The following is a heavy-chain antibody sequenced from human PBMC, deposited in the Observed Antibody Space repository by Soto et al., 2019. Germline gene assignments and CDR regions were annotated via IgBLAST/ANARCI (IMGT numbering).Heavy chain of an antibody. CDR1: GVSISSYY. CDR2: IYYSGST. D-gene: IGHD3-3*01. V-gene: IGHV4-59*01. Sequence: PSDPLSLTGTVSGVSISSYYWSWIRQPPGKGLEWIGYIYYSGSTNYNPSLKSRVTISVDTSKNQFSLKLSSVTAADTAVYYCARLPAELRFLEWLSPAYYGMDVWGQGTTVTVSS. CDR3: ARLPAELRFLEWLSPAYYGMDV. J-gene: IGHJ6*02.